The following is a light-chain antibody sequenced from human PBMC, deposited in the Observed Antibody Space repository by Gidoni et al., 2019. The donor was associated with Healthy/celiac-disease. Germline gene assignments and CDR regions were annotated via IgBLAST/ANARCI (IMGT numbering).Light chain of an antibody. J-gene: IGKJ4*01. CDR2: DAS. V-gene: IGKV3-11*01. CDR1: QSVSSY. CDR3: QQRGNWPLT. Sequence: EFVLTQSPATLSLSPGERATLSCSASQSVSSYLAWYQQKPGQAPRLLIYDASNRATGIPARFSGSGSGTDFTLTISSLEPEDFAVYYCQQRGNWPLTFXGXTKVEIK.